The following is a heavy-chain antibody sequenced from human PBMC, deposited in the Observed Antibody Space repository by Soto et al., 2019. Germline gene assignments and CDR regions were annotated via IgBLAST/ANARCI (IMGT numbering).Heavy chain of an antibody. CDR1: GGTFSSYT. Sequence: QVQLVQSGAEVKKPGSSVKVSCKASGGTFSSYTISWVRQAPGQGLEWMGRIIPILGIANYAQKFQGRVTITAXXSXSXXYMELSSLRSEDTAVYYCARDYYGSGSYYNYGMDVWGQGTTVTVSS. V-gene: IGHV1-69*08. D-gene: IGHD3-10*01. J-gene: IGHJ6*02. CDR2: IIPILGIA. CDR3: ARDYYGSGSYYNYGMDV.